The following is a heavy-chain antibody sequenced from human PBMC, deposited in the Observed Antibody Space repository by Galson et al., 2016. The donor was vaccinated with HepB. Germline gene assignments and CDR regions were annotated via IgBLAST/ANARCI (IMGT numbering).Heavy chain of an antibody. V-gene: IGHV4-30-2*01. Sequence: TLSLTCAVSGGSISSGNYCWSWIRQPPGKGLEWIGYIYHSGSTYYSASLKSRVTISIDRPKNQFSLRLTSVTAADTAVYYCASRYYYYYAMDIWGHGTTVTVSS. CDR1: GGSISSGNYC. CDR2: IYHSGST. CDR3: ASRYYYYYAMDI. J-gene: IGHJ6*02.